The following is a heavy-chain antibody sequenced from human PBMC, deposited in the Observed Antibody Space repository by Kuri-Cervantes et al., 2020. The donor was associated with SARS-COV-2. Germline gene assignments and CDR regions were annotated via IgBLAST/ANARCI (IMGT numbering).Heavy chain of an antibody. Sequence: SGPTLVKPTQTLTLTCTFSGFSLSTSGMCVSWIRQPPGKALERLALIDWDDDKYYSTSLKTRLTISKDTSKNQVVLTMTNMDPVDTATYYCARITYYYDSSGYYASGIDYWGQGTLVTVSS. CDR1: GFSLSTSGMC. CDR3: ARITYYYDSSGYYASGIDY. J-gene: IGHJ4*02. CDR2: IDWDDDK. V-gene: IGHV2-70*01. D-gene: IGHD3-22*01.